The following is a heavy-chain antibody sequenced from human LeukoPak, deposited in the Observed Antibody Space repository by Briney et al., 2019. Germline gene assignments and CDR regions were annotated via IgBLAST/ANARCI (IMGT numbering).Heavy chain of an antibody. Sequence: GGSLRLSCAASGFTFSNYWMNWVRQAPGKGLEWVANIKQDGSVKYYVDSVKGRFTISRDNAKNSLYLHMNSLRDEDTAVYYCATRGFPWGQGTLVTVSS. V-gene: IGHV3-7*01. CDR1: GFTFSNYW. CDR2: IKQDGSVK. CDR3: ATRGFP. J-gene: IGHJ5*02. D-gene: IGHD2-15*01.